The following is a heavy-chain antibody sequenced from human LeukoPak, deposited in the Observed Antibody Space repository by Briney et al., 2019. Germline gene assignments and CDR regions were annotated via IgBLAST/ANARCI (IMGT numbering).Heavy chain of an antibody. CDR2: IYYSGST. CDR1: GGSISSYD. J-gene: IGHJ4*02. CDR3: ARGGAYSYGYGIDY. D-gene: IGHD5-18*01. Sequence: SETLSLTCTISGGSISSYDWSWIRQPAGKGLEYIGYIYYSGSTNYNPSLKSRVTISVDTSKNQFSLKLSSVTAADTAVYYCARGGAYSYGYGIDYWGQGTLVTVSS. V-gene: IGHV4-59*01.